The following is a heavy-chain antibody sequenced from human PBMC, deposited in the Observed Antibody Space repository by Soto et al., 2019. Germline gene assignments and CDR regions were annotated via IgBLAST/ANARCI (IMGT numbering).Heavy chain of an antibody. Sequence: LRLSCAASGFTFSTYSMNWVRQAPGKGLEWISYITSSSTTIFYADSVKGRFTISRDNAKNSLYLQMNSLRDEDTSVYYCARDNGIAGSFDPWGQGTLVTVSS. J-gene: IGHJ5*02. CDR1: GFTFSTYS. CDR2: ITSSSTTI. D-gene: IGHD6-13*01. CDR3: ARDNGIAGSFDP. V-gene: IGHV3-48*02.